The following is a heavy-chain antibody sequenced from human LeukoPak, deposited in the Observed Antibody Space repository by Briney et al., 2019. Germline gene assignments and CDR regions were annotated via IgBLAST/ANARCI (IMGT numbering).Heavy chain of an antibody. D-gene: IGHD5-24*01. CDR1: DHSISTGYY. Sequence: PSETLSLTCTVSDHSISTGYYWVWIRQSPGKGLEWIAGISHSGYTYYSPSLKSRVTISADTSKNQFSLYLSSMTAADTAVYYCARVDGYNQAAYWGQGTLVAVSS. CDR3: ARVDGYNQAAY. V-gene: IGHV4-38-2*02. CDR2: ISHSGYT. J-gene: IGHJ4*02.